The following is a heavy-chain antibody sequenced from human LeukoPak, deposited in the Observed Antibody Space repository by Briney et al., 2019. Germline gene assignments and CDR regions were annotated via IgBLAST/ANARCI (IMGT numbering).Heavy chain of an antibody. CDR2: IYTNGNT. Sequence: PGGSLRLSCAASGFTVSRSYISWVRQAPGKGLEWVSVIYTNGNTYYADSVEGRFTISRDNSKNTLYLQMNSLRAEDTAVYYCARGGSGSSLSTFDYWGQGTLVTVSS. CDR3: ARGGSGSSLSTFDY. CDR1: GFTVSRSY. J-gene: IGHJ4*02. V-gene: IGHV3-53*01. D-gene: IGHD3-10*01.